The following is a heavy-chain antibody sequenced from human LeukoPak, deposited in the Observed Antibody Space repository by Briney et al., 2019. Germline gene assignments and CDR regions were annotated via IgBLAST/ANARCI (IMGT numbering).Heavy chain of an antibody. CDR2: INAGNGNT. V-gene: IGHV1-3*01. CDR1: GYTFTSYA. J-gene: IGHJ4*02. CDR3: ARASYLDWLLTPMCYFDY. Sequence: ASVKVSCKASGYTFTSYAMHWVRQAPGQRLEWMGWINAGNGNTKYSQKFQGRVTITRDTSASTAYMELSSLRSEDTAVYYCARASYLDWLLTPMCYFDYWGQGTLVTVSS. D-gene: IGHD3-9*01.